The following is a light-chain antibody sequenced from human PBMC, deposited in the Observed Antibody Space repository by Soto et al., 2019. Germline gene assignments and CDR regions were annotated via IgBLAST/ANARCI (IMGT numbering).Light chain of an antibody. V-gene: IGLV1-44*01. Sequence: QSVLTQPPSVSGAPGQRVTISCSGSTSNIGRNTVNWYKQFPGTAPKLLIYSNNQRPSGVPDRFSGSKSGTSVSLAISGLQSEDEADYYCAAWDDSLNGTVFGGGTKLTVL. CDR2: SNN. J-gene: IGLJ3*02. CDR1: TSNIGRNT. CDR3: AAWDDSLNGTV.